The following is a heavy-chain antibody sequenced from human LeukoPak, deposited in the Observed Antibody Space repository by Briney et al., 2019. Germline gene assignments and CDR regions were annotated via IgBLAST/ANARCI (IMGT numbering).Heavy chain of an antibody. CDR1: GGSISSSSYY. Sequence: SETLSLTCTVSGGSISSSSYYWGWIRQPPGKGLEWVGYNYYSGSTTYNPSLKSRVTISVDTSKNQFSLKLSSVTAADTAVYYCARGPDSSRWYYYYMDVWGKGTTVTVSS. D-gene: IGHD6-13*01. J-gene: IGHJ6*03. CDR3: ARGPDSSRWYYYYMDV. V-gene: IGHV4-61*05. CDR2: NYYSGST.